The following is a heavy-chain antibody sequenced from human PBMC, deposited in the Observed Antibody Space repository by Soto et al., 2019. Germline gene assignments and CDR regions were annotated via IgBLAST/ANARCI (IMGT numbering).Heavy chain of an antibody. CDR2: IYYSGST. D-gene: IGHD1-1*01. J-gene: IGHJ6*03. CDR1: GGSISSYY. Sequence: QVQLQESGPGLVKPSETLSLTCPVSGGSISSYYWSWIRQPPGKGLEWIGYIYYSGSTNYNPSLKSRVTISVHTSKNQSSLKLSSVTAADTAVYYCARGQRSDYHYYYYMDVWGKGTTVTVSS. V-gene: IGHV4-59*01. CDR3: ARGQRSDYHYYYYMDV.